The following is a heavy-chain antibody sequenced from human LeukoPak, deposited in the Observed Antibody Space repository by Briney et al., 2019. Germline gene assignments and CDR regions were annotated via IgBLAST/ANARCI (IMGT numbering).Heavy chain of an antibody. CDR1: GFTFSSYA. CDR2: ISGSGGST. V-gene: IGHV3-23*01. Sequence: GGSLRLSCVASGFTFSSYAMSWVRQTPGKGLEWVSAISGSGGSTYYADSVKGRFTISRDNSKNTLFLQMNSLRDEDTAVYYCARDEDAFGGQGTLVTVSS. CDR3: ARDEDAF. J-gene: IGHJ4*02.